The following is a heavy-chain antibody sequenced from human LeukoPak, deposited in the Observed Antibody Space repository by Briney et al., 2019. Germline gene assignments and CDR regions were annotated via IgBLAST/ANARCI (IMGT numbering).Heavy chain of an antibody. CDR2: IYYSGSS. Sequence: PSETLSLTCTVSGGSISSGDYYWSWIRQPPGKGLEWIGYIYYSGSSYYIPSLKSRVTMSVDTSKNQFSLRLSSVTAADTALYYCARCPLVRGVILPWFDPWGQGTLVTVSS. CDR1: GGSISSGDYY. CDR3: ARCPLVRGVILPWFDP. V-gene: IGHV4-30-4*01. J-gene: IGHJ5*02. D-gene: IGHD3-10*01.